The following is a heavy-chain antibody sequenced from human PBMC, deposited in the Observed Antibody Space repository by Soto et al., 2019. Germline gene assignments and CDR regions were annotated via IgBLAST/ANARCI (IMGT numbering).Heavy chain of an antibody. V-gene: IGHV3-21*01. Sequence: GGSLRLSCAASGFTFSSYSMNWVRQAPGKGLECVSSISSSSSYIYYADSVKGRFTISRDNAKNSLYLQMNSLRAEDTAVYYCARDAGYSSSSYPIHYYYGMDVWGQGTTVTVSS. CDR1: GFTFSSYS. CDR3: ARDAGYSSSSYPIHYYYGMDV. J-gene: IGHJ6*02. D-gene: IGHD6-6*01. CDR2: ISSSSSYI.